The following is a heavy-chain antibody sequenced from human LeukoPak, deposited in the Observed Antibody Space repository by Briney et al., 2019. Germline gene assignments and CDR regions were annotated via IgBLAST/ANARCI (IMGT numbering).Heavy chain of an antibody. CDR1: GFTFSDYY. Sequence: GGSLRLSCAASGFTFSDYYMSWIRQVPGKGLEWLSYLDGGGTITYYAAFEEGRFTISRDNAKNSVYLQMDSLRAEDTAVYYCARDRGYGSGYYFDNWGQGTLVTVSS. V-gene: IGHV3-11*04. D-gene: IGHD3-3*01. J-gene: IGHJ4*02. CDR2: LDGGGTIT. CDR3: ARDRGYGSGYYFDN.